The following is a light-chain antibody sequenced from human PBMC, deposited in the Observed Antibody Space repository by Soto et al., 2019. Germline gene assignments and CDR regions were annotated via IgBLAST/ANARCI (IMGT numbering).Light chain of an antibody. CDR1: QNVNSN. J-gene: IGKJ2*01. V-gene: IGKV3-15*01. CDR3: QQYNDWPPMYT. Sequence: EIVMTQSPATLSMSPGDRATLSCRATQNVNSNLAWYQHRPGQAPRLLIYGASIRPTGIPARFSGSGSGTEFTLTIDSLQSEDFAVYSCQQYNDWPPMYTFGQGTKLEIK. CDR2: GAS.